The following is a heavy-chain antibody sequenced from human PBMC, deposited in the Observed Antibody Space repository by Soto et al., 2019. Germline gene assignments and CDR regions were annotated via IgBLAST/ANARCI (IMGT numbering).Heavy chain of an antibody. J-gene: IGHJ6*03. V-gene: IGHV3-23*01. Sequence: GESLKISCAASGFTFSSYAMSWVRQAPGKGLEWVSAISGSGGSTYYADSVKGRFTISRDNSKNTLYLQMNSLRAEDTAVYYCATGPLASSYYYMDVWGKGTTVTVSS. CDR1: GFTFSSYA. CDR3: ATGPLASSYYYMDV. CDR2: ISGSGGST.